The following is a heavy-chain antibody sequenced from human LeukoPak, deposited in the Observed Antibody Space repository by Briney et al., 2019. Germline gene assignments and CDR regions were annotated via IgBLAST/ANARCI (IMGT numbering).Heavy chain of an antibody. CDR3: ARRGNGYPYYFDY. CDR2: IYYSGST. CDR1: GGSISSSGYY. Sequence: PSETLSLTCTVSGGSISSSGYYWGWIRQPPGKGLEWIGSIYYSGSTYYNPSLKSRVTISVDTSKNQFSLNLNSVTAADTAMYYCARRGNGYPYYFDYWGQGTLVTVSS. V-gene: IGHV4-39*07. J-gene: IGHJ4*02. D-gene: IGHD4-23*01.